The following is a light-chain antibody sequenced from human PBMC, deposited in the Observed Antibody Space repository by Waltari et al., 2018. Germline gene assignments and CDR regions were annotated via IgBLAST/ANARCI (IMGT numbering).Light chain of an antibody. J-gene: IGKJ2*01. CDR3: QQYMNWPPGYT. Sequence: ILLTQSPVALSVSTGDRAPLPCRASQNVSDNLAWYQQRPGQAPSLLIYGVSIRAPGVPDRFSGGGSATQFTLTINSLQSSDSALYYCQQYMNWPPGYTFGQGTKVEIK. V-gene: IGKV3D-15*01. CDR2: GVS. CDR1: QNVSDN.